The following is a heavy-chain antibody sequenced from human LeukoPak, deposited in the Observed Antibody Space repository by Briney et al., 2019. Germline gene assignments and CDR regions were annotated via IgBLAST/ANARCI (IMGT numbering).Heavy chain of an antibody. CDR1: GFTFSSYA. D-gene: IGHD1-26*01. Sequence: RGSLRLSCAASGFTFSSYAMSWVRQAPGKGLEWVSAISGSGGSTYYADSVKGRFTISRDNSKNTLYLQMNSLRAGDTAVYYCAKDLFRFRGSYDCWGQGTLVTVSS. CDR2: ISGSGGST. J-gene: IGHJ4*02. CDR3: AKDLFRFRGSYDC. V-gene: IGHV3-23*01.